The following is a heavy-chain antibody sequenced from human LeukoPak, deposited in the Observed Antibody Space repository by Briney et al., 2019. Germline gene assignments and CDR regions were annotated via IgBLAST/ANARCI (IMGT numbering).Heavy chain of an antibody. D-gene: IGHD6-13*01. J-gene: IGHJ4*02. V-gene: IGHV1-18*04. CDR2: ISAYNGNT. Sequence: GESLKISCKGSGYSFTSYWIGWVRQAPGQGLEWMGWISAYNGNTNYAQKLQGRVTMTTDTSTSTAYMELRSLRSDDTAVYYCARVLFGDYSSWPYFDYWGQGTLVTVSS. CDR3: ARVLFGDYSSWPYFDY. CDR1: GYSFTSYW.